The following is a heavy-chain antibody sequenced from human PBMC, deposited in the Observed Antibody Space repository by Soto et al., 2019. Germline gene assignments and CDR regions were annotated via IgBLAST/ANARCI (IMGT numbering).Heavy chain of an antibody. CDR2: INPNSGGT. CDR1: GYTFTGYY. Sequence: ASVKVSCKXSGYTFTGYYMHWVRQAPGQGLEWMGWINPNSGGTNYAQKFQGWVTMTRDTSISTAYMELSRLRSDDTAVYCCARDFVPYSYGRKNPDYGMDVWGQGTTVTVSS. CDR3: ARDFVPYSYGRKNPDYGMDV. V-gene: IGHV1-2*04. J-gene: IGHJ6*02. D-gene: IGHD5-18*01.